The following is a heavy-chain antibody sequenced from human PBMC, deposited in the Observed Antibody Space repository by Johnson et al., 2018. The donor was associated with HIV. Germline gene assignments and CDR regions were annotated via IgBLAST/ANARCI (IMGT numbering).Heavy chain of an antibody. J-gene: IGHJ3*01. CDR1: GFTFSSYG. CDR2: IRYDGSNK. V-gene: IGHV3-30*02. Sequence: QVQLVESGGGVVQPGRSLRLSCAASGFTFSSYGMHWVRQAPGKGLEWVAFIRYDGSNKYYADSVKGRFTTSRDNSKNTLDLQLNSLRAEDTAVYHCARAIVGATYEAFDVWGQGTMVTVSS. CDR3: ARAIVGATYEAFDV. D-gene: IGHD1-26*01.